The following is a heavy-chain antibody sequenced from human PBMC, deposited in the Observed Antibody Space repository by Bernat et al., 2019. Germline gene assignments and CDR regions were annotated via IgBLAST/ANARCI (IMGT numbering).Heavy chain of an antibody. CDR2: ISYDGSNK. Sequence: QVQLVESGGGVVQPGRSLRLSCAASGFTFSSYGMHWVRQAPGKGLEWVAVISYDGSNKYYADSVKGRFTISRDNSKNTLYLQMNSLRAEDTAVYYCAKVGMTTVTLDYWGQGTLVTVSS. D-gene: IGHD4-17*01. J-gene: IGHJ4*02. CDR1: GFTFSSYG. CDR3: AKVGMTTVTLDY. V-gene: IGHV3-30*18.